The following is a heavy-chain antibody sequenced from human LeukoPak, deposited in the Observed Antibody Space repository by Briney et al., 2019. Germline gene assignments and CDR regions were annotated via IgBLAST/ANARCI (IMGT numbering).Heavy chain of an antibody. V-gene: IGHV3-11*01. CDR2: ISNSGSTV. J-gene: IGHJ4*02. CDR3: TRDPRVVDY. CDR1: GFTFSDHY. D-gene: IGHD6-6*01. Sequence: PGGSLRLSCAASGFTFSDHYMTWIRQAPGKGLEWVSYISNSGSTVKYADAVKGRFTISRDNAKNSLYLQMNSLRAEDTAVYYCTRDPRVVDYWGQGTLVTVYS.